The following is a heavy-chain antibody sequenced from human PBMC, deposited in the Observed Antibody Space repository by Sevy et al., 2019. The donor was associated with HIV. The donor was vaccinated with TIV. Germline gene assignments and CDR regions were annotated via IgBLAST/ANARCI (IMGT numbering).Heavy chain of an antibody. V-gene: IGHV3-33*01. CDR3: PRDKLLPVMITMVQGALSYYFDY. CDR1: GFTFSDNG. J-gene: IGHJ4*02. Sequence: VGSLRLSCAASGFTFSDNGMHWVHQAPGKALEWVAVIWYDGSNKYYAESVKGRFTISRDNSKNTLYVQMNSLRAEDTAVYYWPRDKLLPVMITMVQGALSYYFDYWGQGTLVTVSS. CDR2: IWYDGSNK. D-gene: IGHD3-10*01.